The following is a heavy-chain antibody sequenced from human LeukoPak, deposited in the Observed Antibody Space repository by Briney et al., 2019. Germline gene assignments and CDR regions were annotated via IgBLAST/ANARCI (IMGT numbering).Heavy chain of an antibody. V-gene: IGHV1-69*04. J-gene: IGHJ4*02. Sequence: GASVKVSCKASGGTFSSYAISWLRQAPGQGLEWMGRIIPILGIANYAQKFQGRVTITADKSTSTAYMELSSLRSEDTAVYYCARSRDCSGGSCYRGNFDYRGQGTLVTVSS. CDR2: IIPILGIA. CDR3: ARSRDCSGGSCYRGNFDY. D-gene: IGHD2-15*01. CDR1: GGTFSSYA.